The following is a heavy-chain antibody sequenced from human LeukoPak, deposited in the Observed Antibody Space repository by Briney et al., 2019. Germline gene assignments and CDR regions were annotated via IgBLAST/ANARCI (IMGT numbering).Heavy chain of an antibody. CDR3: ARSKSAVAALFDY. V-gene: IGHV4-59*08. D-gene: IGHD6-19*01. J-gene: IGHJ4*02. Sequence: SETLSLTCTVSGGSISSYYWSWIRQPPGKGLESIGYIYYSGSTNYNPSLKSRVTISVDTSKNQFSLKLSSVTAADTAVYYCARSKSAVAALFDYWGQGTLVTVSS. CDR2: IYYSGST. CDR1: GGSISSYY.